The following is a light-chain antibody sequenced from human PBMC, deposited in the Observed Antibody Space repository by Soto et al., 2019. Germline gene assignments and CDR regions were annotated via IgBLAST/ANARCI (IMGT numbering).Light chain of an antibody. J-gene: IGKJ1*01. V-gene: IGKV3-20*01. CDR2: GAF. Sequence: EIVMTQSPATLSVSPGQTATVSCSASQSISTSSLAWYRQKPGQAPRLLIYGAFNRATGIPDRFSGGGSGTDFTLTITRLEPEDFAVYYCQYYGNSPLTFGQGTKVDIK. CDR1: QSISTSS. CDR3: QYYGNSPLT.